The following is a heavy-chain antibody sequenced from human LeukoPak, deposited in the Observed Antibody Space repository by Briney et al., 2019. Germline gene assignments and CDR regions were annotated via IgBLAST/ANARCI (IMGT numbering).Heavy chain of an antibody. CDR1: GYTFTAFH. CDR2: IKPNNGDT. V-gene: IGHV1-2*06. Sequence: ASVKVSCKASGYTFTAFHLHWVRQAPGQGLEWMGRIKPNNGDTSYAQKFQGRVTMTRDTSLSTIYMELNSLRSDDTAVYYCARVGIAMDPYYFDYWGQGTLVTVSS. CDR3: ARVGIAMDPYYFDY. J-gene: IGHJ4*02. D-gene: IGHD5-18*01.